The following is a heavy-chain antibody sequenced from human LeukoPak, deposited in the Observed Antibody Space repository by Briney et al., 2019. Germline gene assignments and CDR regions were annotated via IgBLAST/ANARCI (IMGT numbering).Heavy chain of an antibody. D-gene: IGHD2-2*02. J-gene: IGHJ3*02. Sequence: PGRSLRLSCAASGFTFDDYAMHWVRQAPGKGLEWVSGISWNSGSIGYADSVKGRFTISRDNAKNSLYLQMNSLRAEDTALYYCATSSISLSVYDAFDIWGQGTMVTVSS. CDR2: ISWNSGSI. V-gene: IGHV3-9*01. CDR1: GFTFDDYA. CDR3: ATSSISLSVYDAFDI.